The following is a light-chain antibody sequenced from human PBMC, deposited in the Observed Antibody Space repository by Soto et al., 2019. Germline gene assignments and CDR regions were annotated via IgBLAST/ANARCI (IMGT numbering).Light chain of an antibody. CDR2: LAS. V-gene: IGKV3-20*01. CDR3: QQYGDSPPRYT. CDR1: QSVRNNF. J-gene: IGKJ2*01. Sequence: IVLTQSPGTLSLSPGERATLSCRASQSVRNNFLSWYQQRPGQAPRLLIYLASTRAAGIPDRFRGSGSGTDFTLTISRLEPEDFAVYYCQQYGDSPPRYTFGQGTKLEI.